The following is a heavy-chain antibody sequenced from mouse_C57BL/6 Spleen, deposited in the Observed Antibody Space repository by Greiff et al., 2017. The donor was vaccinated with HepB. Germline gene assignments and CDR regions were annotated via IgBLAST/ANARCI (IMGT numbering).Heavy chain of an antibody. CDR3: AREGTYYYGSSPWFAY. Sequence: QVQLQQPGAELVRPGSSVKLSCKASGYTFTSYWMDWVKQRPGQGLEWIGNIYPSDSETHYNQKFKDKATLTVDKSSSTAYMQLSSLTSEDSAVYYCAREGTYYYGSSPWFAYWGQGTLVTVSA. J-gene: IGHJ3*01. CDR2: IYPSDSET. V-gene: IGHV1-61*01. D-gene: IGHD1-1*01. CDR1: GYTFTSYW.